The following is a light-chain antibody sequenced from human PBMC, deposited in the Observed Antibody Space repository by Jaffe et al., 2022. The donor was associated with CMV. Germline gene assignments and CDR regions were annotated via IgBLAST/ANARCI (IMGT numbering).Light chain of an antibody. J-gene: IGKJ1*01. CDR3: QQTYSTVWT. CDR2: TAS. CDR1: QTINKY. V-gene: IGKV1-39*01. Sequence: DIQMTQSPSYQSASVGDRVTITCRASQTINKYLNWYQQKPGRAPKLLIYTASSLQSGVPSRFSGSGSGTDFTLTISSLQPEDFATYYCQQTYSTVWTFGQGTKVEIK.